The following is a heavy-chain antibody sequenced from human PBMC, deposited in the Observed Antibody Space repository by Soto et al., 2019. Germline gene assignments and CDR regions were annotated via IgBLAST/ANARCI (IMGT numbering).Heavy chain of an antibody. V-gene: IGHV4-61*01. CDR3: ARVPGPTYGYGFSDY. CDR1: GGSVSSGTYY. CDR2: VYYSGDT. D-gene: IGHD5-18*01. J-gene: IGHJ4*02. Sequence: SETLSLTCTVSGGSVSSGTYYWSWIRQPPGKRLEWIGYVYYSGDTSYNPSLKSRVTISVDTSKNQFSLKLSSVTAADTAVYYCARVPGPTYGYGFSDYWGQGTLVTVSS.